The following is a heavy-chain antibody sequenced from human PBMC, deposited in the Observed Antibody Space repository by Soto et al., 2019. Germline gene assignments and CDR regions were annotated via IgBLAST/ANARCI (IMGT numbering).Heavy chain of an antibody. CDR2: TYYSGST. J-gene: IGHJ4*02. CDR1: GGSITSYY. D-gene: IGHD2-15*01. CDR3: ARGSPFYCRGGSCYSGFGN. V-gene: IGHV4-59*08. Sequence: SETLSLTCTVSGGSITSYYWSWIRPSPGRGLEWIGYTYYSGSTNYNPSLGSRVTLSVDTSKNQFSLKLSSVTAADTAVYYCARGSPFYCRGGSCYSGFGNWGQGTLVTVSS.